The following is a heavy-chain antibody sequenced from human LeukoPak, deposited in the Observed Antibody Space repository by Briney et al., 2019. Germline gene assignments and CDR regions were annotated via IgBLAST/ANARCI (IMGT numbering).Heavy chain of an antibody. J-gene: IGHJ4*02. D-gene: IGHD6-19*01. CDR2: FDPEDGET. CDR3: ARDKLIAVAGLFDY. Sequence: ASVKVSCKVSGYTLTELSMHWVRQAPGKGLEWMGGFDPEDGETIYAQKFQGRVTMTTDTSTSTAYMELRSLRSDDTAVYYCARDKLIAVAGLFDYWGQGTLVTVSS. CDR1: GYTLTELS. V-gene: IGHV1-24*01.